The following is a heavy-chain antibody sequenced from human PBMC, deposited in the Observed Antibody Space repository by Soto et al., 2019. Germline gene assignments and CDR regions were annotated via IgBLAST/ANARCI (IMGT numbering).Heavy chain of an antibody. Sequence: EVQLLESGGGLVQPGGSLRLSCAASGFTFSSYAMSWVRQAPGKGLEWVSAISGSGGSTYYADSVKGRFTISSNNSKNTLYLQMNSLRAEDTAVYYCAKENGYSSSWFEFDYWGQGTLVTVSS. CDR3: AKENGYSSSWFEFDY. V-gene: IGHV3-23*01. D-gene: IGHD6-13*01. CDR2: ISGSGGST. J-gene: IGHJ4*02. CDR1: GFTFSSYA.